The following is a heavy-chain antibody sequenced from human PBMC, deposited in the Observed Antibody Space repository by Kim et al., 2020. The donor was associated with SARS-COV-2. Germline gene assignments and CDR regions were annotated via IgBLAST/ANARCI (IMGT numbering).Heavy chain of an antibody. D-gene: IGHD6-19*01. CDR1: GGSISSYY. J-gene: IGHJ5*02. CDR3: ARTGGYSSGSSWFDP. Sequence: SETLSLTCTVSGGSISSYYWSWIRQPPGKGLEWIGYIYYSGSTNYNPSLKSRVTISVDTSKNQFSLKLSSVTAADTAVYYCARTGGYSSGSSWFDPWGQGTLVTVSS. CDR2: IYYSGST. V-gene: IGHV4-59*13.